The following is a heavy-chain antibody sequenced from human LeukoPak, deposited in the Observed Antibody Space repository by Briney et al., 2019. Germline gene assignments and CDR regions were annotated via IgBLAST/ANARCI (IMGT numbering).Heavy chain of an antibody. D-gene: IGHD2-8*02. CDR3: ARASVGWWHDRPYYMDV. CDR2: ISNSGDST. Sequence: GGSLRLSCAASGFIFSTYAMTWVRQAPGKGLEWIAVISNSGDSTYYADSVKGRFTISRDNSKNTLYVQINGQRAEDTAVYYCARASVGWWHDRPYYMDVWGKGTTVTVSS. V-gene: IGHV3-23*01. CDR1: GFIFSTYA. J-gene: IGHJ6*03.